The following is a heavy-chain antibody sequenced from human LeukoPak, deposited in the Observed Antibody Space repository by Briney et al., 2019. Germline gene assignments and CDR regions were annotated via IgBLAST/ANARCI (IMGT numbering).Heavy chain of an antibody. V-gene: IGHV4-4*07. Sequence: PSETLSLTCTVSGGSISSYYWSWIRQPAGKGLEWIGRIYTSGSTNYNPSLKSRVTMSVDTSKNQFSLKLSSVTAADTAVYYCARVGYCSSTSCPGYYFDYWGQGTLVTVSS. J-gene: IGHJ4*02. CDR1: GGSISSYY. CDR3: ARVGYCSSTSCPGYYFDY. CDR2: IYTSGST. D-gene: IGHD2-2*01.